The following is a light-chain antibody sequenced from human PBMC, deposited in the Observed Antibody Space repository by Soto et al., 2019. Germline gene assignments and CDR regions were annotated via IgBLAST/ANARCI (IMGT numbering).Light chain of an antibody. CDR2: GAS. CDR3: HQFGSSPPAFT. V-gene: IGKV3-20*01. CDR1: QSVSTRY. J-gene: IGKJ2*01. Sequence: ESMLTQSPGTLSLSPGERATLSCRASQSVSTRYLAWYQQKPGQAPRLLIYGASIRATGIPHRFSGSGSGTDFTLTISRREPEDFAVYYCHQFGSSPPAFTFGQGTKLEI.